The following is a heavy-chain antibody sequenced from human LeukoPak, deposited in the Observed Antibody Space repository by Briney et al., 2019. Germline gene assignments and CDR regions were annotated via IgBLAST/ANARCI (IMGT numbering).Heavy chain of an antibody. Sequence: GGSLRLSCAAFGFTFSSFAMSGGRQAPGKGLEWVSAISGSGGSTYYADSVKGRFTISRDNSKNTLYLQMNSLRAEDTAVYYCAPPPNDAFDIWGQGTMVTVSS. CDR2: ISGSGGST. CDR3: APPPNDAFDI. J-gene: IGHJ3*02. CDR1: GFTFSSFA. V-gene: IGHV3-23*01.